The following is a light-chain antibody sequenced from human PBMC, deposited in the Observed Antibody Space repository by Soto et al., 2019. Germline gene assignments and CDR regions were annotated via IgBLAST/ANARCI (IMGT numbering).Light chain of an antibody. CDR1: SSDVGSYNF. CDR3: CSYAGSNTFFFV. CDR2: EVS. V-gene: IGLV2-23*02. J-gene: IGLJ1*01. Sequence: QSALTQAASVSGSPGQSITISCTGTSSDVGSYNFVSWYQQYPGKAPKLMIYEVSKRPSGVSNRFSGSKSGNTASLTISGLQAEDEADYYCCSYAGSNTFFFVFGTGTKLTVL.